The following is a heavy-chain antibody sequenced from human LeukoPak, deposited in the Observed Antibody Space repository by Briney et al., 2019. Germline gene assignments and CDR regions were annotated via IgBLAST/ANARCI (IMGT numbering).Heavy chain of an antibody. D-gene: IGHD6-13*01. Sequence: SETLSLTCTVSGGSIGSGSYYWGWIRQPPGKGLEWIGRIYTSGSTNYNPSLKSRVTMSVDTSKNQFSLKLSSVTAADTAVYYCARDGSSTRELDPWGQGTLVTVSS. CDR1: GGSIGSGSYY. CDR2: IYTSGST. J-gene: IGHJ5*02. V-gene: IGHV4-61*02. CDR3: ARDGSSTRELDP.